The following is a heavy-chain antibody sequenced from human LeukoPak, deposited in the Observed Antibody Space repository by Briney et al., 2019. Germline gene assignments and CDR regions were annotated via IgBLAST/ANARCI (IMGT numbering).Heavy chain of an antibody. D-gene: IGHD3-9*01. CDR2: ISGSGGST. V-gene: IGHV3-23*01. CDR1: GSTFSSYA. J-gene: IGHJ4*02. CDR3: AKGVRYFDWLLDY. Sequence: GGSLRLSCAASGSTFSSYAMSWVRQAPGKGLEWVSAISGSGGSTYYADSVKGRFTISRDNSKNTLYLQMNSLRAEDTAVYYCAKGVRYFDWLLDYWGQGTLVTVSS.